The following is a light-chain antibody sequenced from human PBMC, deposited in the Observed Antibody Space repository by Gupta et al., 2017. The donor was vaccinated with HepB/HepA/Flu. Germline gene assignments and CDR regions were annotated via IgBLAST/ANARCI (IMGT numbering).Light chain of an antibody. J-gene: IGLJ2*01. CDR2: YKSDTDK. CDR1: SGINVDAYT. CDR3: GIWHNSAGA. Sequence: QAVLTQPSSLSASPGASASLTCTLRSGINVDAYTIYWYQQKPGSPPQYLLRYKSDTDKQQGSGVPSRFSGSKDGSANAGILLISGLQSEDEADYYCGIWHNSAGAFGGGTKLTVL. V-gene: IGLV5-45*02.